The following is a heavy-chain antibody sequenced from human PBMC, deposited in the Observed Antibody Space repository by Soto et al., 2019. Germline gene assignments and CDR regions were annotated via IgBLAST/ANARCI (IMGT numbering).Heavy chain of an antibody. CDR1: GFIFRSYT. D-gene: IGHD4-17*01. Sequence: EVQLVESGGGLVKPGGSLRLSWAASGFIFRSYTMTLVRQASGKGPEWVSSISNSSSNIEYADSGKGRFSVSRDNANNSLFLQINSLRAEDTAVYYCAREDYAGASPRFDYWGLGALVTVSS. CDR2: ISNSSSNI. V-gene: IGHV3-21*01. J-gene: IGHJ4*02. CDR3: AREDYAGASPRFDY.